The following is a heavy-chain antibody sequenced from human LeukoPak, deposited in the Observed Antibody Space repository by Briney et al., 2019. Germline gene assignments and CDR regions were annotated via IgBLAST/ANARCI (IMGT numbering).Heavy chain of an antibody. D-gene: IGHD3-3*02. CDR3: ARHLGTSSLTRYYYYMDV. J-gene: IGHJ6*03. Sequence: SETLPLTCAVSGYSISGGYYWGWIRQPPGKGLEWIGSIYHSGSTYYNPSLKSRVTISVDTSKNQFSLKLSSVTAADTAVYYCARHLGTSSLTRYYYYMDVWGKGTTVTVSS. V-gene: IGHV4-38-2*01. CDR1: GYSISGGYY. CDR2: IYHSGST.